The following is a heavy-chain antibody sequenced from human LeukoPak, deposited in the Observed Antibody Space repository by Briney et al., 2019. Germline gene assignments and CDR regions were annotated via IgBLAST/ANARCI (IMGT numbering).Heavy chain of an antibody. CDR2: ISSDSSPI. J-gene: IGHJ4*02. D-gene: IGHD6-13*01. CDR1: GFTFSNYN. Sequence: PGGSLRLSCAASGFTFSNYNMNWVRQAPGKGLEWVSYISSDSSPIYYADSVRGRFTSSRDNAKNSLYLQMNSLRAEDTAVYYCARDQRTGIAAAGPTDYWGQGTLVTVSS. CDR3: ARDQRTGIAAAGPTDY. V-gene: IGHV3-48*01.